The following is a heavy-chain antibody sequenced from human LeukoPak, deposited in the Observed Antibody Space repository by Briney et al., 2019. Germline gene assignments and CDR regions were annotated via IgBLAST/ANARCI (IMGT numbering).Heavy chain of an antibody. Sequence: SETLSLTCTVSGGSVSSYYWSWIRQPPGKGLEWIGYFSYSGSTNYNPSLKSRVTISVDTSKNQFSLKLSSVTAADTAVYYCARGPLDSGYTYFDYWGREPWSPSPQ. CDR3: ARGPLDSGYTYFDY. J-gene: IGHJ4*02. V-gene: IGHV4-59*02. CDR1: GGSVSSYY. D-gene: IGHD5-12*01. CDR2: FSYSGST.